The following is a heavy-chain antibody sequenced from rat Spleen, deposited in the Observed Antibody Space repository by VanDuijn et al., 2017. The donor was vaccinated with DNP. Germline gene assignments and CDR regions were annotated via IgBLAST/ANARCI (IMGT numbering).Heavy chain of an antibody. D-gene: IGHD5-1*01. Sequence: EVQLVESGGDLVQPGRSLKLSCAASGFTFSNYDMAWVRQAPTKGLEWVASISPSGGSTYYRDSVKGRFTISRDNAESTLYLQMDSLRSEDTATYYCATRSWEQDYFDYWGQGVMVTVSS. J-gene: IGHJ2*01. CDR1: GFTFSNYD. V-gene: IGHV5-25*01. CDR2: ISPSGGST. CDR3: ATRSWEQDYFDY.